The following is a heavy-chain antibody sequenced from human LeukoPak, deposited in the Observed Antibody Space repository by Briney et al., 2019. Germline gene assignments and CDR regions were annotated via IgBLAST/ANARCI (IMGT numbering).Heavy chain of an antibody. Sequence: QTGGSLRLSCAASGFTFSSYGMHWVRQAPGKGLEWVAFIRYDGSNKYYADSVKGRFTISRDNSKNTLCLQMNSLRAEDTAVYYCAKDSDIAYDYWGQGTLVTVSS. V-gene: IGHV3-30*02. J-gene: IGHJ4*02. CDR3: AKDSDIAYDY. D-gene: IGHD5-12*01. CDR2: IRYDGSNK. CDR1: GFTFSSYG.